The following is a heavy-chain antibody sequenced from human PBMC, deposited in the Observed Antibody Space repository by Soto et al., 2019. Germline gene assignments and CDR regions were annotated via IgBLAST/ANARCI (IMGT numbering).Heavy chain of an antibody. CDR2: IYPGDSDT. J-gene: IGHJ4*02. CDR1: GYSFTSYW. V-gene: IGHV5-51*01. D-gene: IGHD6-13*01. Sequence: GESLKISCKGSGYSFTSYWIGWVRQMPGKGLEWMGIIYPGDSDTRYSPSFQGQVTISADKSISTAYLQWSSLKASDTAMYYCARQLAYSSRWYVVDYWGQGTLVTVSS. CDR3: ARQLAYSSRWYVVDY.